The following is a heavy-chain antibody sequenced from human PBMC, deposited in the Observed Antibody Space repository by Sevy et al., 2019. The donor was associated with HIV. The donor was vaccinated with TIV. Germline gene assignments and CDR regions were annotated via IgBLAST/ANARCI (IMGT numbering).Heavy chain of an antibody. CDR3: TGAPPVRSGDDSLNWFDP. Sequence: SETLSLTCTVSGCSISAYYWSWIRQPPGKALEYVGYIYYTGSTNYNPSLKNRLTISVGTSKNQFSLKLSAVTAADTAVYYCTGAPPVRSGDDSLNWFDPWGPGTLVTVSS. D-gene: IGHD5-12*01. J-gene: IGHJ5*02. V-gene: IGHV4-59*01. CDR1: GCSISAYY. CDR2: IYYTGST.